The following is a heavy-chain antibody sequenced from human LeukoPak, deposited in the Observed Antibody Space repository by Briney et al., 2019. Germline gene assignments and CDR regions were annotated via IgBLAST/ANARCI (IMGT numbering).Heavy chain of an antibody. J-gene: IGHJ4*02. D-gene: IGHD6-6*01. CDR1: GFTFSNYW. CDR2: INQDGSDK. CDR3: ARGYSSSACFDY. V-gene: IGHV3-7*01. Sequence: GGSLRLSCAASGFTFSNYWMSWVRQAPGRGLEWVANINQDGSDKYLVDSVKGRFTSSRDNAKNSLYLQMNSLRAEDTAVYYCARGYSSSACFDYWGQGTLVTVSS.